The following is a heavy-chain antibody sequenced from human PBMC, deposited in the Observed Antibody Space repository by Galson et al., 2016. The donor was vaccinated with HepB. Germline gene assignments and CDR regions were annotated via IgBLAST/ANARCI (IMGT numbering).Heavy chain of an antibody. CDR2: IFITGSP. V-gene: IGHV4-4*07. CDR1: GASINSYY. J-gene: IGHJ4*03. Sequence: SETLSLTCTVSGASINSYYWTWIRQTAGKGLEWIGRIFITGSPNYNASLKSRVTMSIDASKSQFSLILTSVTAADTAAYYCAREKRVWGEAVISYFFDHWGHGTTVTVSS. D-gene: IGHD7-27*01. CDR3: AREKRVWGEAVISYFFDH.